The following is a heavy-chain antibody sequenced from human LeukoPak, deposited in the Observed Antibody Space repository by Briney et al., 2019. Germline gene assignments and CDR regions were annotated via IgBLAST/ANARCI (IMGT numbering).Heavy chain of an antibody. D-gene: IGHD3-10*01. CDR1: GYSFTTYW. CDR3: ARHRRKSIIGTASSRGFDS. Sequence: GESLKISCKGSGYSFTTYWIGWVRQMPGKGLEWMGIIYPADSDTTYSPSFQGQVTISVDKSISTAHLQWSSLKASDTAMYYCARHRRKSIIGTASSRGFDSWGQGTLVTVSS. J-gene: IGHJ4*02. CDR2: IYPADSDT. V-gene: IGHV5-51*01.